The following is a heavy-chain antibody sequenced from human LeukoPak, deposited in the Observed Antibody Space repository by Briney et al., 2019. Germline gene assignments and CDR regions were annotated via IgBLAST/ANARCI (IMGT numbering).Heavy chain of an antibody. CDR3: ARAIVVPAAMTYYYYGMDV. Sequence: GGSLRLSCAASGFTFSSYGMHWVRQAPGKGLEWVAVIWYDGSNKYYADSVKGRFTISRDNSKNTLYLQMNSLRAEDTAVYYCARAIVVPAAMTYYYYGMDVWGQGTTVTVSS. D-gene: IGHD2-2*01. CDR2: IWYDGSNK. V-gene: IGHV3-33*01. J-gene: IGHJ6*02. CDR1: GFTFSSYG.